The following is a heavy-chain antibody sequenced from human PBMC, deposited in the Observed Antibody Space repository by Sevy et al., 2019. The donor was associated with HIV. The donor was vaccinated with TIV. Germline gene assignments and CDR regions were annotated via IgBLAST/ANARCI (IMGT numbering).Heavy chain of an antibody. Sequence: GGSLRLSCAASGFTCSSYAMSWVRQAPGKGLEWVSAISGSGGSTYYADSVKGRFTISRDNSKNTLYLQMNSLRAEDTAVYYCTKKAVLLWFGELGAFDIWGQGTMVTVSS. CDR3: TKKAVLLWFGELGAFDI. CDR1: GFTCSSYA. D-gene: IGHD3-10*01. V-gene: IGHV3-23*01. J-gene: IGHJ3*02. CDR2: ISGSGGST.